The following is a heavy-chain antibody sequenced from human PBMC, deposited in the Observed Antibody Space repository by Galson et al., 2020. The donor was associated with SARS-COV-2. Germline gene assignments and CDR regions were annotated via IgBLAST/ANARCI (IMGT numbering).Heavy chain of an antibody. CDR3: ARDQDGYNDF. CDR1: GLTFRENW. V-gene: IGHV3-7*01. D-gene: IGHD5-12*01. J-gene: IGHJ4*02. Sequence: PGGSLRLSCAASGLTFRENWMSWVRQAPGKGLEWVANIRQDGSETYYVDSVKGRFTVSSDSSKNSLYLQMNSLRAEDTAVYYCARDQDGYNDFWGQGTLVTVSS. CDR2: IRQDGSET.